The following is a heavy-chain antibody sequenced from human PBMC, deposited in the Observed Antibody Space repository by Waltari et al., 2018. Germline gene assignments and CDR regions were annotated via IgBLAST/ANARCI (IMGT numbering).Heavy chain of an antibody. V-gene: IGHV3-9*03. J-gene: IGHJ6*03. CDR2: ISWNSGSI. Sequence: EVQLVESGGGLVQPGRSLRLSCAASGFTFDDYAMHWVRQAPGKGLEWVSGISWNSGSIGYADSVKGRFTISRDNAKNSLYLQMNSLRAEDMALYYCARARPPYCSSTSCPYYYYMDVWGKGTTVTVSS. D-gene: IGHD2-2*01. CDR3: ARARPPYCSSTSCPYYYYMDV. CDR1: GFTFDDYA.